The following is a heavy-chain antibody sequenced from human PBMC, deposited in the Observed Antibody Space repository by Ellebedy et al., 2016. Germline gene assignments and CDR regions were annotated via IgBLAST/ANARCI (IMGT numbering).Heavy chain of an antibody. CDR2: ISSTGSPI. D-gene: IGHD6-13*01. CDR3: ARGRSTSWHPNYLDYGMDV. V-gene: IGHV3-21*01. J-gene: IGHJ6*02. Sequence: GGSLRLSXAASGFSFRSFSMNWVRQAPGKGLDWVSSISSTGSPIDYADSLRGRFTVSSDNTRNSLSLQMNSLRAEDTALYYCARGRSTSWHPNYLDYGMDVWGQGTTVTVSS. CDR1: GFSFRSFS.